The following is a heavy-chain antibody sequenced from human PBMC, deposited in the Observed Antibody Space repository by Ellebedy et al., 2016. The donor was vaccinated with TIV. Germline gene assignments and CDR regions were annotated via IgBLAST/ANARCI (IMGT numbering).Heavy chain of an antibody. Sequence: GESLKISXAASGFTFSSYAMTWVRQAPGKGLEWVSTISGNGGSIYDADSVKGRFTISRDDSKNTLYLQMNSLRGEDTAVYYCARPDSEDNYMDVWGKGTAVTVSS. V-gene: IGHV3-23*01. J-gene: IGHJ6*03. CDR3: ARPDSEDNYMDV. CDR1: GFTFSSYA. CDR2: ISGNGGSI.